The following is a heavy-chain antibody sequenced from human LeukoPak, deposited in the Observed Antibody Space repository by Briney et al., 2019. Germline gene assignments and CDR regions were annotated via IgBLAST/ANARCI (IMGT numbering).Heavy chain of an antibody. Sequence: ASVNVSCTASGYTFTGYYMHWVRQAPGHGLGWMGWINPNSGGTNYAQKFQGKVTRTRDTSISTTYMELSRLRSDDTAVYCCARDKPITKVRGVILVYYGMDVWGKGTTVTVSS. V-gene: IGHV1-2*02. CDR3: ARDKPITKVRGVILVYYGMDV. CDR2: INPNSGGT. J-gene: IGHJ6*04. D-gene: IGHD3-10*01. CDR1: GYTFTGYY.